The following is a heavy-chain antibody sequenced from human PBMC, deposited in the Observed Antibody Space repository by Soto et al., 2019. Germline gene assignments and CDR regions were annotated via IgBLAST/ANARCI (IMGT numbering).Heavy chain of an antibody. CDR3: ARESGGATATLDYYYFYMDV. CDR1: GDTFNDYY. CDR2: INPNGGVT. D-gene: IGHD2-15*01. Sequence: QVQLVQSGAEVKRPGASVTVSCRSSGDTFNDYYIHWVRQAPGQGLGWMGWINPNGGVTKYAQKCQGWVSMTRDSSIRTVYMQLSRLRSDDTAVYYCARESGGATATLDYYYFYMDVWGTGPTVTVSS. J-gene: IGHJ6*03. V-gene: IGHV1-2*04.